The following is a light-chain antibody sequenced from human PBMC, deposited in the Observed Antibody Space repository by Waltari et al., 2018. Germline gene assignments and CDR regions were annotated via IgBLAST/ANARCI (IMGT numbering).Light chain of an antibody. J-gene: IGKJ1*01. V-gene: IGKV2-30*01. CDR2: KVS. Sequence: DVVMTQSPLSLPVTLGQPASISCRSTQSLVYRDGNTYLNWFQQRPGQSPRRLIYKVSNRDSGVPDRVSGSGSGTVFTLKISRVEAEDVGFYYCMQGTHWPRTFGPGTKVEIK. CDR1: QSLVYRDGNTY. CDR3: MQGTHWPRT.